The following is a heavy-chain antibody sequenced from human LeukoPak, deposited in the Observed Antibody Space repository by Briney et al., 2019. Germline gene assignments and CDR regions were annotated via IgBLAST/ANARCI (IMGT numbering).Heavy chain of an antibody. Sequence: PGGSLRLSCAASGFTFSSYEMNWVRQAPGKGLEWVSYISSSGSTIYYADSVKGRFTISRDNAKNSLYLQMNSLRAEDTALYHCARDSQYYYGSGSSWWFDPWGQGTLVTVSS. CDR1: GFTFSSYE. CDR3: ARDSQYYYGSGSSWWFDP. D-gene: IGHD3-10*01. CDR2: ISSSGSTI. V-gene: IGHV3-48*03. J-gene: IGHJ5*02.